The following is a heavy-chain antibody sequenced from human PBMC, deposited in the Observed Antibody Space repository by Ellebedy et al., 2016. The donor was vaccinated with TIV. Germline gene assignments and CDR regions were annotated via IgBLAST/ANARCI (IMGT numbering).Heavy chain of an antibody. Sequence: MPGGSLRLSCTVFGDSIRSSYWSWIRQTPGECLEWTASPYYPGSTNYNPSLKRRVTISVDTSSDQLSLSLSSVTAADTAVYDCARSGLDCSGGSCNFRYYYYGVDFWGPGTTVIVSS. CDR1: GDSIRSSY. CDR3: ARSGLDCSGGSCNFRYYYYGVDF. D-gene: IGHD2-15*01. J-gene: IGHJ6*02. V-gene: IGHV4-59*01. CDR2: PYYPGST.